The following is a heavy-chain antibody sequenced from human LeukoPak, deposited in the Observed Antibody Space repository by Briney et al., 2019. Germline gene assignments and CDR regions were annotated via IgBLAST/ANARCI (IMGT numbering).Heavy chain of an antibody. Sequence: SETLSLTCAVSGGSIRSGGDSWSWIRQPPGKALEWIGYVYNSGSTFYNPSLKSRVYISTDTSNNQFSLRLGSVTAADTAVYFCARQVGRGTQIYYMDVWGKGTTVTVSS. D-gene: IGHD3-16*01. CDR2: VYNSGST. V-gene: IGHV4-30-4*07. CDR1: GGSIRSGGDS. J-gene: IGHJ6*03. CDR3: ARQVGRGTQIYYMDV.